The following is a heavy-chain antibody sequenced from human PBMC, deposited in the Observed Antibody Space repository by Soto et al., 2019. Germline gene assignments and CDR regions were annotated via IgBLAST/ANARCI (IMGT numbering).Heavy chain of an antibody. CDR3: ARDGGYSYGFFDY. V-gene: IGHV3-21*01. Sequence: PGGSLRLSCAASGFTFSSYSINWVRQAPGKGLEWVSSISSRNSYIYYADSVKGRFTISRDNAKNSLYLQMNSLRAEDMAVYYCARDGGYSYGFFDYWGQGTLVTVSS. CDR1: GFTFSSYS. D-gene: IGHD5-18*01. J-gene: IGHJ4*02. CDR2: ISSRNSYI.